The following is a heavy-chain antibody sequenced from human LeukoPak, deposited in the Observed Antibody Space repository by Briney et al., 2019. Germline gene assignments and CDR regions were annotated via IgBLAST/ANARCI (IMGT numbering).Heavy chain of an antibody. CDR2: IYYSGST. CDR1: GGSISSSSSY. J-gene: IGHJ4*02. D-gene: IGHD3-9*01. V-gene: IGHV4-39*01. Sequence: KPSETLSLTCTVSGGSISSSSSYWGWIRQPPGKGLEWIGGIYYSGSTYYNPSLKSRVTISVDTSKNQFSLKLSSVTAADTAVYYSARHRFFDWLSPFDYWGQGTLVTVSS. CDR3: ARHRFFDWLSPFDY.